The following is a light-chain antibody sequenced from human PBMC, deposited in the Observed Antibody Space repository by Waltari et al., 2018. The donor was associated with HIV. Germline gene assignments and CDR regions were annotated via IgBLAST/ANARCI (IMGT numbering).Light chain of an antibody. V-gene: IGKV3-20*01. J-gene: IGKJ2*01. CDR1: QSVSSY. CDR2: DAS. CDR3: QQYVNSPYT. Sequence: EIVLTQSQGTLSLSPGERATLSWRASQSVSSYVAWYQQKPGQAPRLLIYDASSRAIGIPDRFSGSVSGTYFTLTISRLEPEDFEVYYCQQYVNSPYTFGQGTKLEIK.